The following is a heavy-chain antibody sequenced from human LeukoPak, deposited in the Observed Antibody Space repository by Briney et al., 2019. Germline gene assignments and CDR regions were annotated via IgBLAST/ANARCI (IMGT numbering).Heavy chain of an antibody. CDR1: GLTFSKYT. D-gene: IGHD5-18*01. Sequence: GGSLTLSCKASGLTFSKYTMNWVRGAPGKGLEWVAPVGPGGDDRFYADFVRGLFTISSDNSNNKMFLQMNSLGAEDTATYYCAKSSGGSRPHSRIFDFWGQGTVVTVSS. J-gene: IGHJ4*02. CDR3: AKSSGGSRPHSRIFDF. V-gene: IGHV3-23*01. CDR2: VGPGGDDR.